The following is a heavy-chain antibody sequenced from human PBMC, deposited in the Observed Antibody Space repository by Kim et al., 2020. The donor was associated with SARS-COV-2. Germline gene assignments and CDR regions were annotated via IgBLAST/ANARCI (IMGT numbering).Heavy chain of an antibody. J-gene: IGHJ4*02. V-gene: IGHV4-34*01. D-gene: IGHD2-21*02. CDR3: VVGAYCGGDCYSGDY. Sequence: PSLKSRVTISVEPSKNQFSLKLSSVTAADTAVYYCVVGAYCGGDCYSGDYWGQGTLVTVSS.